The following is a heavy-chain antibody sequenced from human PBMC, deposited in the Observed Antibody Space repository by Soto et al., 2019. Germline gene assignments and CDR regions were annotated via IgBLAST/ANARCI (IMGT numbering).Heavy chain of an antibody. J-gene: IGHJ4*02. CDR1: GFTVISNY. D-gene: IGHD3-22*01. CDR2: IYSGGST. V-gene: IGHV3-53*01. CDR3: ARDKDSSGYWKGGFDY. Sequence: PGGSLRLSCAASGFTVISNYMIWCRQSPGKGLEWVSVIYSGGSTYYADSVKGRFTISRDNSKNTLYLQMNSLRAEDTAVYYCARDKDSSGYWKGGFDYWGQGTLVTVSS.